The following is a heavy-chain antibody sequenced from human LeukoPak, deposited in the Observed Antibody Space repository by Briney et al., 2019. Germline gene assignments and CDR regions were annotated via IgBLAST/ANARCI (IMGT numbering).Heavy chain of an antibody. D-gene: IGHD3-22*01. Sequence: SVKVSCKASGGSFNSYTYKWVRQAPGQGLEWMGGIIPIFGTANYAQKFQGRVTITTDESTSTAYMEVSSLSSDDPAVYYCARWAMLYYYESSGYPGPFDYWGQGTLVTVSS. CDR1: GGSFNSYT. CDR2: IIPIFGTA. CDR3: ARWAMLYYYESSGYPGPFDY. V-gene: IGHV1-69*05. J-gene: IGHJ4*02.